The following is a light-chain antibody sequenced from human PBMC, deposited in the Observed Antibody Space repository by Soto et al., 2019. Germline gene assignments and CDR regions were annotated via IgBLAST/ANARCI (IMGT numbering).Light chain of an antibody. V-gene: IGLV2-14*03. J-gene: IGLJ1*01. CDR3: SSYTSSNSYV. CDR2: DVS. CDR1: SSVVGGYKY. Sequence: QSVLTQPASVSGSPGQSIAISCTGSSSVVGGYKYVSWYQQHPGKAPKLIIYDVSNRPSGVSDRFSGSKSGNTASLTISGLQYEDEADYYCSSYTSSNSYVFGTGTKVTVL.